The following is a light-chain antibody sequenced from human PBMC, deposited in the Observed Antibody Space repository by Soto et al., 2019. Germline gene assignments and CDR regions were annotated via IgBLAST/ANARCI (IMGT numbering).Light chain of an antibody. V-gene: IGKV1-6*01. CDR2: AAS. CDR3: LQDREDSWT. Sequence: IQMTQSPSSLSASAGERITITCGARQSIGGDLSWYQQRPGQAPKLLIYAASNVHSGVPPRFSGSRSGTEVSLTISNRQPEDVAADYCLQDREDSWTFGQGTKVDIK. CDR1: QSIGGD. J-gene: IGKJ1*01.